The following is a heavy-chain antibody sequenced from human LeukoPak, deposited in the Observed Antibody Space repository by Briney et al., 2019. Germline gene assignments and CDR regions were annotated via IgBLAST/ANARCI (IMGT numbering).Heavy chain of an antibody. V-gene: IGHV3-53*01. CDR3: ASVLTGYYDYFDY. J-gene: IGHJ4*02. Sequence: GGSLRLSCAASGFTVSSNYMSWVRQAPGKGLEWVSVIYSGGSTYYADSVKGRFTISRDNSKSTLYLQMNSLRAEDTAVYYCASVLTGYYDYFDYWGQGTLVTVSS. CDR1: GFTVSSNY. CDR2: IYSGGST. D-gene: IGHD3-9*01.